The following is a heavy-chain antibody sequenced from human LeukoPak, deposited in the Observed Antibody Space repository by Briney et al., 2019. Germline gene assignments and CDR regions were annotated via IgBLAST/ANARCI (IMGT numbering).Heavy chain of an antibody. CDR2: INPNSGGT. J-gene: IGHJ3*02. D-gene: IGHD3-3*01. V-gene: IGHV1-2*02. Sequence: ASVKVSCKASGYTFTGYYMHWVRQAPGQGLEWMGWINPNSGGTNYAQKFQGRVTMTRDTSISIAYMELSRLRSDDTAVYYCARDRGNDFWSGYLDAFDTWGQGTMVTVSS. CDR3: ARDRGNDFWSGYLDAFDT. CDR1: GYTFTGYY.